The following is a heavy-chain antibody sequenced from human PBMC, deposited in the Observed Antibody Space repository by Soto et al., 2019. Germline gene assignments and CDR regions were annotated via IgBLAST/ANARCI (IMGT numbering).Heavy chain of an antibody. CDR1: GGTFGSDA. J-gene: IGHJ5*02. V-gene: IGHV1-69*06. D-gene: IGHD3-22*01. Sequence: SVKVSCKASGGTFGSDAITWVRQAPGQGLEWVGRIIPIFGTTNYAQNLQGRVTISAGKSTLTSYMELHSLTSDDTALYYCARDRTDSGYYTNWLDPWGQGTQVTVSS. CDR3: ARDRTDSGYYTNWLDP. CDR2: IIPIFGTT.